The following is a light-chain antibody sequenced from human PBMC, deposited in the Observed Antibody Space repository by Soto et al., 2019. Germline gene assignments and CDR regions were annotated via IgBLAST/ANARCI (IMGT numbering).Light chain of an antibody. CDR3: SSYTTGSTLNVL. Sequence: QSALTQPASVSGSPGQSITISCTGTSSDVGAYNYVSWYQQHPGKAPKLMIYEVSNRPSGVSNRFSGSKSGNTASLTISGLRAEDEADYYCSSYTTGSTLNVLFGGGTKLTVL. V-gene: IGLV2-14*01. CDR1: SSDVGAYNY. CDR2: EVS. J-gene: IGLJ3*02.